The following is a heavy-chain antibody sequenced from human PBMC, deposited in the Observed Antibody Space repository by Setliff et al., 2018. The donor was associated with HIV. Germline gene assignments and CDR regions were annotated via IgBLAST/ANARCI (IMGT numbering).Heavy chain of an antibody. D-gene: IGHD3-16*01. CDR2: INTYNGNT. CDR3: ARAWGLEHTTHSDY. CDR1: GYTFTNYG. J-gene: IGHJ4*02. Sequence: ASVKVSCKASGYTFTNYGVNWVRQAPGQGLEWMGWINTYNGNTKYSQMFQGRVTITRDTSATSAFMELSSLRSEDTAVYYCARAWGLEHTTHSDYWGQGTLVTVSS. V-gene: IGHV1-3*04.